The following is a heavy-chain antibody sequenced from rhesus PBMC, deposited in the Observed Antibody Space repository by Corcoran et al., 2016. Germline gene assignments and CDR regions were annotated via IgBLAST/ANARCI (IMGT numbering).Heavy chain of an antibody. Sequence: QVQLQESGPGLVTPSETLSLTCAVSGGSVSSRNWWSWIRQPPGKGLEWIGYISGSSGSTYYNPSLKSRVTISTDTSKNQFSLKLSSVTAADTAVYYCARDSLGGFDYWGQGVLVTVSS. CDR1: GGSVSSRNW. CDR2: ISGSSGST. D-gene: IGHD3-34*01. CDR3: ARDSLGGFDY. J-gene: IGHJ4*01. V-gene: IGHV4-65*01.